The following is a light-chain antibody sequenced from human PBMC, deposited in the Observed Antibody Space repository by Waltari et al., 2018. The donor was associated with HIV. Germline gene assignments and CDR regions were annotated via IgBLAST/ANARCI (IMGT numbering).Light chain of an antibody. CDR2: LAS. CDR3: MQTLQTPWT. CDR1: QSLTHDNGFNY. Sequence: VTPSPPFLSVASGEPASLSCESSQSLTHDNGFNYLDWYVQRAGRSPQLLIHLASSRASDVPARFSGTVSGTNFTLTISSLESSDVGLYYCMQTLQTPWTFGQGTRV. J-gene: IGKJ1*01. V-gene: IGKV2-28*01.